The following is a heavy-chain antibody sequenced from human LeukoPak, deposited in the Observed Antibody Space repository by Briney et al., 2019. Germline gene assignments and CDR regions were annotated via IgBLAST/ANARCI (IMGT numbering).Heavy chain of an antibody. CDR2: IRYDGSNK. D-gene: IGHD4-23*01. Sequence: GGSLRLSCAASGFTFSSYGMHWVRQAPGKGLEWVAFIRYDGSNKYYADSVKGRFTISRDNSKNTLYLQMNSLRAEDTAVYYCAREQVLDYGGNSDYWGQGTLVTVSS. J-gene: IGHJ4*02. V-gene: IGHV3-30*02. CDR3: AREQVLDYGGNSDY. CDR1: GFTFSSYG.